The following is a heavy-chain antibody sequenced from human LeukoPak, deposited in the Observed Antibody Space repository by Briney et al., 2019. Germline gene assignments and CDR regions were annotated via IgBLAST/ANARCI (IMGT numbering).Heavy chain of an antibody. D-gene: IGHD6-13*01. J-gene: IGHJ4*02. CDR2: INHSGST. CDR3: ARRGGTIAAALGPIDY. Sequence: SETLSLTCAVYGGSFSGYYWSWIRQPPGKGLEWIGEINHSGSTNYNPSLKSRVTISVDTSKNQFSLKLSSVTAADTAVYYCARRGGTIAAALGPIDYWGQGTLVTVSS. CDR1: GGSFSGYY. V-gene: IGHV4-34*01.